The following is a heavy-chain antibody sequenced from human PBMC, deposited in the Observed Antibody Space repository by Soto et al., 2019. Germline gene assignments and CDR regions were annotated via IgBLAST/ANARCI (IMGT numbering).Heavy chain of an antibody. J-gene: IGHJ6*02. CDR1: GFTFSSYG. CDR2: IWYDGSNK. CDR3: AREQLVTYYYGMDV. D-gene: IGHD6-6*01. Sequence: QVQLVESGGGVVQPGRSLRLSCAASGFTFSSYGMHWVRQAPGKGLEWGAVIWYDGSNKYYADSVKGRFTISRDNSKNTLYLQMNSLRAEDTAVYYCAREQLVTYYYGMDVWGQGTTVTVSS. V-gene: IGHV3-33*01.